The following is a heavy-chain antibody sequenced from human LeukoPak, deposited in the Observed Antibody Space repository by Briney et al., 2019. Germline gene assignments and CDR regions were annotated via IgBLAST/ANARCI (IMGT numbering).Heavy chain of an antibody. CDR3: ARDCGGDCYPNWFDP. V-gene: IGHV1-8*01. D-gene: IGHD2-21*02. CDR1: GYTFTSYD. CDR2: MNPNSGNT. Sequence: ASVKVSCKASGYTFTSYDINWVRQATGQGPEWMGWMNPNSGNTGYAQKFQGRVTMTTDTSTSTAYMELRSLRSDDTAVYYCARDCGGDCYPNWFDPWGQGTLVTVSS. J-gene: IGHJ5*02.